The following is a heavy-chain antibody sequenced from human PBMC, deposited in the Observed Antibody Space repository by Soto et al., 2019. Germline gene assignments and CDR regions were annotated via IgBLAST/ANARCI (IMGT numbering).Heavy chain of an antibody. CDR2: IYYSGST. Sequence: SETLSLTCTVSGGSISSSSYYWGWIRQPPGKGLEWIGSIYYSGSTYYNPSLKSRVTISVDTSKNQFSLKLSSVTAADTAVYYCARFYGADGGMDVWGQGTTVTVSS. CDR1: GGSISSSSYY. V-gene: IGHV4-39*01. CDR3: ARFYGADGGMDV. D-gene: IGHD3-10*01. J-gene: IGHJ6*02.